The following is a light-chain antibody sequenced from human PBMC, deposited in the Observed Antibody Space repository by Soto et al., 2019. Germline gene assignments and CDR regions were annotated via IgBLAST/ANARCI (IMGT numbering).Light chain of an antibody. CDR2: GAS. CDR3: QQYGSSPTT. CDR1: QSVTSSY. J-gene: IGKJ1*01. Sequence: EIVLTQSPGTLSFSPGERATLSCMSSQSVTSSYLAWWQQKPGQAPRLLIYGASSRATGIPDRFSGSGSGTDFTLTISRLEPEDFAVYFCQQYGSSPTTFGQGTKVDIK. V-gene: IGKV3-20*01.